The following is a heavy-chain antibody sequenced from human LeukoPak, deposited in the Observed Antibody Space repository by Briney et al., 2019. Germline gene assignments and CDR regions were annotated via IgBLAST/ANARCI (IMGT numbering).Heavy chain of an antibody. V-gene: IGHV4-59*01. Sequence: SETLSLTCTVSGGPISDYYRGWIRQPPGKGLEWIGYFYNSGSSTYNPSLKSRVTISVDTSKEQFSLKVNSVTAADTAVYYCTRGAGWLIDYWGQGILVTVSS. D-gene: IGHD3-16*01. J-gene: IGHJ4*01. CDR2: FYNSGSS. CDR1: GGPISDYY. CDR3: TRGAGWLIDY.